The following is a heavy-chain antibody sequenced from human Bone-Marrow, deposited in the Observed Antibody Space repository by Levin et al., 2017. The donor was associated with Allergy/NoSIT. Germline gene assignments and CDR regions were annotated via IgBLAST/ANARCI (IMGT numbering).Heavy chain of an antibody. J-gene: IGHJ4*02. Sequence: GESLKISCKVSGYTLSELSMHWVRQAPGKGLEWMGGFDPIDGKTIYAQEFRGRVTMTEDTSPETAYMELSSLRSEDSAMYYCATGYNWNDFEYWGQGTLVTVSS. CDR3: ATGYNWNDFEY. D-gene: IGHD1-20*01. CDR2: FDPIDGKT. V-gene: IGHV1-24*01. CDR1: GYTLSELS.